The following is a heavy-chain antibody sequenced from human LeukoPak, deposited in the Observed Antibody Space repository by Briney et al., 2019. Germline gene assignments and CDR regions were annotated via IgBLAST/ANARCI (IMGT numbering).Heavy chain of an antibody. CDR3: ARGALGYCSSTSCPNWLDP. V-gene: IGHV1-69*13. CDR2: IIPIFGTA. Sequence: SVKVSCKASGGTFSSYAISWVRQAPGQGLEWMGGIIPIFGTANYAQKFQGRVTITADESTSTAYMELSSLRSEDTAVYYCARGALGYCSSTSCPNWLDPWGQGTLVTVSS. CDR1: GGTFSSYA. D-gene: IGHD2-2*01. J-gene: IGHJ5*02.